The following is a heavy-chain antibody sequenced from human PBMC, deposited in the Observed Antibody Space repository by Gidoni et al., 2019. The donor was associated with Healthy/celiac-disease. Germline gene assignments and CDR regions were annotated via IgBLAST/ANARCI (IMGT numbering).Heavy chain of an antibody. J-gene: IGHJ4*02. V-gene: IGHV3-64*01. CDR2: ISSNGGST. Sequence: EVQLVESGGGLVQPGGSLRLSCAASGFTFSSYAMHWVRQAPGKGLEYVSAISSNGGSTYYANSVKGRFTISRDNSKNTLYLQMGSLRAEDMAVYYCARQDITYSRGYDYWGQGTLVTDSS. D-gene: IGHD6-13*01. CDR1: GFTFSSYA. CDR3: ARQDITYSRGYDY.